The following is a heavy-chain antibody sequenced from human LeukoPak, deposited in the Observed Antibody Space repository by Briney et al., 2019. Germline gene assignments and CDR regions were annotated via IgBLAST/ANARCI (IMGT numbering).Heavy chain of an antibody. D-gene: IGHD6-19*01. CDR3: AKDEHNSGWSPLGG. J-gene: IGHJ4*02. CDR2: IGWNSGSV. CDR1: GFTFDDYA. Sequence: PGRSLRLSCAGSGFTFDDYAMHWLRQAPGKGLEWVSGIGWNSGSVGYADSVKGRFTISRDNAKNFLYLQMNSLRLEDTAFYYCAKDEHNSGWSPLGGWGQGSLVTVSS. V-gene: IGHV3-9*01.